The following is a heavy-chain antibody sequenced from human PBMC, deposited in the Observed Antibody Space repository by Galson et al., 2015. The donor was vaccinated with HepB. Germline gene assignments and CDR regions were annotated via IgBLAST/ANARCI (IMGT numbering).Heavy chain of an antibody. V-gene: IGHV4-34*01. CDR3: ARGRIAARPYWFDP. D-gene: IGHD6-6*01. CDR1: GGSFSGYY. CDR2: INHSGST. Sequence: SETLSLTCAVYGGSFSGYYWSWIRQPPGKGLEWIGEINHSGSTNYNPSLKSRVTISVDTSKNRFSLKLSSVTAADTAVYYCARGRIAARPYWFDPWGQGTLVTVSS. J-gene: IGHJ5*02.